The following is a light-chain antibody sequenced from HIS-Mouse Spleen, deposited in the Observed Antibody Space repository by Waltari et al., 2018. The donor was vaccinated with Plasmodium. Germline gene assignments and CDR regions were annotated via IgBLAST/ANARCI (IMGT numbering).Light chain of an antibody. V-gene: IGKV3-15*01. CDR2: GAS. CDR1: QSVSSN. Sequence: EIVMTQSPATLSVSPGERATLSCRASQSVSSNLAWYQQKTGQAPRLLIYGASTRATGIPARFSGSVYGTEFTLTISSLQSEDFAVYYCQQYNNWSFTFGPGTKVDIK. CDR3: QQYNNWSFT. J-gene: IGKJ3*01.